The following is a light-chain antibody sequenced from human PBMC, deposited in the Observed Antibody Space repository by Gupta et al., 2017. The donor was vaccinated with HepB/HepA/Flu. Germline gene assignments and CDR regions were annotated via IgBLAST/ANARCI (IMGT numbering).Light chain of an antibody. V-gene: IGLV1-44*01. Sequence: QSVLTPPPPASWPPGQRVTISCSGSSSHIGSNTVNWYQQLPGTAPKLLIYSNNQRPSGVPDRFSGSKSGTSASLAISGLQSEDEADYYCAAWDDSLNGVVFGGGTKLTVL. CDR1: SSHIGSNT. CDR3: AAWDDSLNGVV. J-gene: IGLJ2*01. CDR2: SNN.